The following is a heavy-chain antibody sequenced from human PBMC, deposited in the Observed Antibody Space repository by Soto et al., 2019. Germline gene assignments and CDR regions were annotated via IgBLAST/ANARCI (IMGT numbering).Heavy chain of an antibody. CDR2: IWYDGSNK. CDR1: GFTFSSYG. D-gene: IGHD3-10*01. V-gene: IGHV3-33*01. CDR3: AIPVSMVRGVIVDY. J-gene: IGHJ4*02. Sequence: QVQLVESGGGVVQPGRSLRLSCAASGFTFSSYGMHWVRQAPGKGLEWVAVIWYDGSNKYYADSVKCRFTISRDNSKNTLYLQMNSLRAEDTAVYYCAIPVSMVRGVIVDYWGQGTLVTVSS.